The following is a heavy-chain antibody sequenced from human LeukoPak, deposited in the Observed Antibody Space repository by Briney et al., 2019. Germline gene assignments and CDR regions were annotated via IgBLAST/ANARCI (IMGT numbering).Heavy chain of an antibody. V-gene: IGHV3-33*01. CDR2: VWYDGSNK. CDR3: ARVSSSSWYVDY. D-gene: IGHD6-13*01. CDR1: GFPFSTYG. Sequence: GGSLRLSCAASGFPFSTYGMHWVRQAPGKGLEWVAVVWYDGSNKKYADSVKGRFTISRDDSKNTVYLQMNSLRAEDTAVYYCARVSSSSWYVDYWGQGTLVTVSS. J-gene: IGHJ4*02.